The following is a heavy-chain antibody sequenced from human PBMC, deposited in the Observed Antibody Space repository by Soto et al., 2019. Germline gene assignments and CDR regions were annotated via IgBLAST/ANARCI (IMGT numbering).Heavy chain of an antibody. Sequence: SETLSLTCAVYGGSFSGYYWSWIRQPPGKGLEWIGEINHSGSTNYNPSLKSRVTISVDTSKNQFSLKLSSVTAADTAVYYCARVDCSSTSCYTAGYYYYGMDVWCQGTTVTVSS. CDR1: GGSFSGYY. CDR2: INHSGST. CDR3: ARVDCSSTSCYTAGYYYYGMDV. D-gene: IGHD2-2*02. J-gene: IGHJ6*02. V-gene: IGHV4-34*01.